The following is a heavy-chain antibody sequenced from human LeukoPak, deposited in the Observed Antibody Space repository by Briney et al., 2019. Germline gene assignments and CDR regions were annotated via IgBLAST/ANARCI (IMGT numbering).Heavy chain of an antibody. V-gene: IGHV3-30-3*01. Sequence: PGGSLRLSCSASGFPFSTYAMHWVRQAPGKGLEWVAVISYDGSSKYYADSVEGLFTISRDNSKNTLYLQMNSLRVEDTAVYYCTRRGGGQDFDYWGQGTLVTVSS. CDR2: ISYDGSSK. J-gene: IGHJ4*02. D-gene: IGHD4-23*01. CDR1: GFPFSTYA. CDR3: TRRGGGQDFDY.